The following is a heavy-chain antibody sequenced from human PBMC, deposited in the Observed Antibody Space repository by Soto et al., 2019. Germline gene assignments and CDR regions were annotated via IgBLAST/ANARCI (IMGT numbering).Heavy chain of an antibody. CDR2: ISSSSSYI. Sequence: PGGSLRLSCAASGFTFSSFGMNWVRQAPGKGLEWVSSISSSSSYIYYADSVKGRFTISRDNAGNSLYLQMDGLRAEDTAVYYCAPHYFDGTPYSWGQGTLVTV. CDR1: GFTFSSFG. V-gene: IGHV3-21*04. CDR3: APHYFDGTPYS. D-gene: IGHD3-22*01. J-gene: IGHJ4*02.